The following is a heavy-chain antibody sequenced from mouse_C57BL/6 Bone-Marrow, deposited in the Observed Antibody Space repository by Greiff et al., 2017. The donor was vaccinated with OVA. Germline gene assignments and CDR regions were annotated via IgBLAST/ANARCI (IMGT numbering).Heavy chain of an antibody. CDR1: GYSFTGYY. J-gene: IGHJ2*01. CDR2: INPSTGGT. V-gene: IGHV1-42*01. Sequence: EVKVEESGPELVKPGASVKISCKASGYSFTGYYMNWVKQSPEKSLEWIGEINPSTGGTTYNQKFKAKATLTVDKSSSTAYMQLKSLTSEDSAVYYCARGSYFDYWGQGTTLTVSS. CDR3: ARGSYFDY.